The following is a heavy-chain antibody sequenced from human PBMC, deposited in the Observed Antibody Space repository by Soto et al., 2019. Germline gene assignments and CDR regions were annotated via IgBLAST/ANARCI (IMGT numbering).Heavy chain of an antibody. CDR3: ARVLNDYGDYVYNWFDP. CDR1: GGSISSGGYY. Sequence: QVQLQESGPGLVKPSQTLSLTCTVSGGSISSGGYYWSWIRQHPGKGLEWIGYIYYSGSTYYNPSLKSRVTISVETSKNQFSLKLSSVTAADTAVYYCARVLNDYGDYVYNWFDPWGQGTLVTVSS. V-gene: IGHV4-31*03. J-gene: IGHJ5*02. D-gene: IGHD4-17*01. CDR2: IYYSGST.